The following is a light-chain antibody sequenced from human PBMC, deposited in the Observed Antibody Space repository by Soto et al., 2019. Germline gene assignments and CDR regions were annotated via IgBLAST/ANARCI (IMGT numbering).Light chain of an antibody. CDR3: HQYYDVPYT. J-gene: IGKJ2*01. V-gene: IGKV4-1*01. CDR1: QTVLYSSNSKNY. Sequence: EIVMTQSPGSLAVSLGERATINCKSSQTVLYSSNSKNYLAWYQQKAGQPPKLLLYWASTRESGVPDRFSGSWSETDFTLTISSLQTEDVAVYYCHQYYDVPYTFGQGTKLEIK. CDR2: WAS.